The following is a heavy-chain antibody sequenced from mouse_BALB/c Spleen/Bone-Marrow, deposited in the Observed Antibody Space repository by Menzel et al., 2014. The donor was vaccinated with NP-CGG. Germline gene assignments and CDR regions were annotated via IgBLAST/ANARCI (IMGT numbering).Heavy chain of an antibody. D-gene: IGHD2-1*01. CDR1: GFTFSDYY. Sequence: EVKLVESGGGLVKPGGSLKLSCAASGFTFSDYYMYWVRQTPERRLEWVATISDGGSYTYYPDSVKGRFTISRDNAKNNLYLQMSSLRSEDTAMYYCARDGNYYAMDYWGQGTSVIVSS. CDR3: ARDGNYYAMDY. CDR2: ISDGGSYT. J-gene: IGHJ4*01. V-gene: IGHV5-4*02.